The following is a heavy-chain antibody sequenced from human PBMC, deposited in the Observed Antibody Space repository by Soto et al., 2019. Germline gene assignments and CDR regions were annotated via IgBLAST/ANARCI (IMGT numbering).Heavy chain of an antibody. V-gene: IGHV1-69*01. D-gene: IGHD3-22*01. CDR1: GGTFSSYA. CDR2: IIPIFGTA. CDR3: ARGGYYYDSSGYSEIDY. J-gene: IGHJ4*02. Sequence: QVQLVQSGAEVKKPGSSVKVSCKASGGTFSSYAISWVRQAPVQGLEWMGGIIPIFGTANYAQKFQGRVTITADESTSTAYMELSSLRSEDTAVYYCARGGYYYDSSGYSEIDYWGQGTLVTVSS.